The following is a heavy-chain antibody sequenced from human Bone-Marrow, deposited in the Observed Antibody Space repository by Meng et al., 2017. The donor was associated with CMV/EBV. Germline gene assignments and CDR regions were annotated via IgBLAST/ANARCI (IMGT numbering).Heavy chain of an antibody. Sequence: GGSLRPSWPASGFTFSSYGMHWVRQAPGKGLEWVAFIRYDGSNKYYADSVKGRFTISRDNSKNSLYLQMNSLRAEDTAVYYCASSIAAHPVLFDYWGQGTLVTVSS. CDR2: IRYDGSNK. D-gene: IGHD6-6*01. J-gene: IGHJ4*02. CDR3: ASSIAAHPVLFDY. CDR1: GFTFSSYG. V-gene: IGHV3-30*02.